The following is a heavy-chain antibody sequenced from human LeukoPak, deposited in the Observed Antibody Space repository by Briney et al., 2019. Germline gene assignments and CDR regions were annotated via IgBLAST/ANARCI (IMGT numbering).Heavy chain of an antibody. Sequence: SVKVSCKVSGGTFSSYAISWVRQAPGQGLEWMGGIIPIFGTANYAQKFQGRVTITADESTSTACMELSSLRSEDTAVYYCARTYYYGSGKAPSDLYYYYYMDVWGKGTTVTISS. J-gene: IGHJ6*03. V-gene: IGHV1-69*13. CDR1: GGTFSSYA. CDR3: ARTYYYGSGKAPSDLYYYYYMDV. CDR2: IIPIFGTA. D-gene: IGHD3-10*01.